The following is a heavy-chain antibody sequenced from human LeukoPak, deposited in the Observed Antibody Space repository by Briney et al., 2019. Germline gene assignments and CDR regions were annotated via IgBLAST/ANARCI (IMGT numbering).Heavy chain of an antibody. CDR3: ARAMYSSSSVNWFDP. D-gene: IGHD6-6*01. J-gene: IGHJ5*02. V-gene: IGHV1-69*05. Sequence: SVKVSCRASGGTFSSYAISWVRQAPGQGLEWMGGIIPIFGTANYAQKFQGRVTITTDESTSTAYMELSSLRSEDTAVYYCARAMYSSSSVNWFDPWGQGTLVTVSS. CDR1: GGTFSSYA. CDR2: IIPIFGTA.